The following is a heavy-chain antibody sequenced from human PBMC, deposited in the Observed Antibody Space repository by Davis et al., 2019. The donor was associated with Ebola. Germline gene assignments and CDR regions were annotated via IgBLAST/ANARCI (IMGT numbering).Heavy chain of an antibody. CDR2: MNPNSGNT. Sequence: ASVKVSCKASGYTFTSYDINWVRQATGQGLEWMGWMNPNSGNTGYAQKFQGRVTITRDTSASTAYMELSSLRSEDTAVYYCARDGGYSYGWGFDYWGQGTLVTVSS. V-gene: IGHV1-8*01. CDR3: ARDGGYSYGWGFDY. D-gene: IGHD5-18*01. J-gene: IGHJ4*02. CDR1: GYTFTSYD.